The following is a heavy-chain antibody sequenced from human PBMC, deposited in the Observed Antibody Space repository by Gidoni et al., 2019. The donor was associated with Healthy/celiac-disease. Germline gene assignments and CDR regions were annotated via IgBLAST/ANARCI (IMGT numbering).Heavy chain of an antibody. CDR2: INPNSGGK. Sequence: QVQLVQSGAEVKKPGASVKVSCKASGYTFTGYYINWVRQAPGQGLEWMGWINPNSGGKNYAQKFQGWVTMTRDTSISTAYMELSRLRSDDTAVYYCARGKRGLRGEMATAFDYWGQGTLVTVSS. CDR3: ARGKRGLRGEMATAFDY. V-gene: IGHV1-2*04. D-gene: IGHD5-18*01. CDR1: GYTFTGYY. J-gene: IGHJ4*02.